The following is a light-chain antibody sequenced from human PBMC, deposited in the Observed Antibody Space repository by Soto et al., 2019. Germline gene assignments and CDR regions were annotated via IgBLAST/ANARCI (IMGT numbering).Light chain of an antibody. V-gene: IGKV3-20*01. CDR2: GAS. CDR1: QSVSSYY. Sequence: IVLTQSPGTLSLSPGERATLSCRASQSVSSYYLAWYQQKPGQAPRLLIYGASSRATGIPDRFSGSGSGTDFTLTISRLEPEDFAVYYCQQYGSSPLTFGGGTKVEIK. CDR3: QQYGSSPLT. J-gene: IGKJ4*01.